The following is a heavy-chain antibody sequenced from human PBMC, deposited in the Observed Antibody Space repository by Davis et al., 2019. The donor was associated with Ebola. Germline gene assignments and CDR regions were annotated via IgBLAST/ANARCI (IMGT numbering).Heavy chain of an antibody. CDR3: ARCLAYYDFWSAYPYYYYGMDV. CDR1: GYTFTGYY. CDR2: INPNSGGT. Sequence: ASVKVSCKASGYTFTGYYMHWVRQAPGQGLEWMGWINPNSGGTNYAQKFQGWVTMTRNTSISTAYMELSSLRSEDTAVYYCARCLAYYDFWSAYPYYYYGMDVWGQGTTVTVS. J-gene: IGHJ6*02. D-gene: IGHD3-3*01. V-gene: IGHV1-2*04.